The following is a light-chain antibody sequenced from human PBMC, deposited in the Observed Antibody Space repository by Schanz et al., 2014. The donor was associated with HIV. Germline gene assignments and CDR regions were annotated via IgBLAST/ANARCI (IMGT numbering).Light chain of an antibody. J-gene: IGKJ1*01. CDR1: QSVGSD. V-gene: IGKV3D-15*01. CDR2: SAS. CDR3: QEYDVAPRT. Sequence: EVVMTQSPATLSVSPGERATLSCRASQSVGSDLAWYQQKPGQAPRLLIYSASRRANGIPDRFSGSGSGTDFTLTISRLEPDDAASYYCQEYDVAPRTFGQGTKVEI.